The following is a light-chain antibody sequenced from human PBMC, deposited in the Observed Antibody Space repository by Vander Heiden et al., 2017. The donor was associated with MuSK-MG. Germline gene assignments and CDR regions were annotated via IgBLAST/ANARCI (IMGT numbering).Light chain of an antibody. CDR2: EVS. V-gene: IGLV2-8*01. J-gene: IGLJ2*01. Sequence: QSALTQPPSASGSPGQSVTISCTATSSDVGGYNYVSWYQQHPGKAPKLMFYEVSKRPSGVPDRFSGSKSGNTASLTVSGLQAEDEADYYCSSYAGSNIVVFGGGTKLTVL. CDR1: SSDVGGYNY. CDR3: SSYAGSNIVV.